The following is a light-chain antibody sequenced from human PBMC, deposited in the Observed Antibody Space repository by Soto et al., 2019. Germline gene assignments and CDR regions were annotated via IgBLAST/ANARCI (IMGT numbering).Light chain of an antibody. Sequence: EIVLTQSPCTLSLSPPERSTLFCRASQSVASRNLAWYQQKSGQAPRLLMYGASSRAIHTPDRFSGTGSGTDFTLTISGLEPEDFAVYYCQHFGDSLWTFGQGTKVDIK. CDR3: QHFGDSLWT. CDR1: QSVASRN. V-gene: IGKV3-20*01. J-gene: IGKJ1*01. CDR2: GAS.